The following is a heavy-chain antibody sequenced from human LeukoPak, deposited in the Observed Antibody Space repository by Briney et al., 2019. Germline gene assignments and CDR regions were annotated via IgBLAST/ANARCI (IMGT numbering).Heavy chain of an antibody. Sequence: SETLSLTCTVSGGSISGYYWGWIRQPPGEGLEWIGHIYYSGTTNYNPSLKSRVTISIDTSKNQFSLRLSSVTAADTAVYYCARGAAGYSYGWGQGTLVTVSS. V-gene: IGHV4-59*01. CDR2: IYYSGTT. CDR3: ARGAAGYSYG. J-gene: IGHJ4*02. CDR1: GGSISGYY. D-gene: IGHD5-18*01.